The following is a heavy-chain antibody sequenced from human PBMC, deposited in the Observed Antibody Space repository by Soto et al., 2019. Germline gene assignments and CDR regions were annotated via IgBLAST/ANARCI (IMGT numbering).Heavy chain of an antibody. J-gene: IGHJ5*02. CDR1: GFTFSSYG. CDR3: ARDVLEWLSPQNWFDP. V-gene: IGHV3-33*01. D-gene: IGHD3-3*01. Sequence: GGSLRLSCAASGFTFSSYGMHWVRQAPGKGLEWVAVIWYDGSNKYYADSVKGRFTISRDNSKNTLYLQMNSLRAEDTAVYYCARDVLEWLSPQNWFDPWGQGTLVTVSS. CDR2: IWYDGSNK.